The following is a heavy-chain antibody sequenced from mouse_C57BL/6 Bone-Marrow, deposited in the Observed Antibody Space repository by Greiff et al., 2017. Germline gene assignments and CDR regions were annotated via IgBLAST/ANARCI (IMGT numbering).Heavy chain of an antibody. CDR3: TRRWVLYFDY. Sequence: VQLQQSGAELVRPGASVTLSCKASGYTFTDYEMHWVKQTPVHGLEWIGAIDPATGGTAYNQKFKGKAILTADKSSSTAYMELRSLTSEDSAVYYCTRRWVLYFDYGGQGTSLTVSS. V-gene: IGHV1-15*01. D-gene: IGHD2-3*01. CDR2: IDPATGGT. CDR1: GYTFTDYE. J-gene: IGHJ2*03.